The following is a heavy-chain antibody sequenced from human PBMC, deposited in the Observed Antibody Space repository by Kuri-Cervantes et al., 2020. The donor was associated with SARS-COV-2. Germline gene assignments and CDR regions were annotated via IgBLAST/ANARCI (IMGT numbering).Heavy chain of an antibody. V-gene: IGHV3-23*01. CDR1: GFTLSSYA. CDR3: ALRYCSSTSCRDQGYFQH. D-gene: IGHD2-2*01. CDR2: ISGSGGST. J-gene: IGHJ1*01. Sequence: GGSLRLSCAASGFTLSSYAMSWVRQAPGKGLEWVSAISGSGGSTYYADSVKGRFTISRDNSKNTLYLQMNSLRAEDTAVYYCALRYCSSTSCRDQGYFQHWGQGTLVTVSS.